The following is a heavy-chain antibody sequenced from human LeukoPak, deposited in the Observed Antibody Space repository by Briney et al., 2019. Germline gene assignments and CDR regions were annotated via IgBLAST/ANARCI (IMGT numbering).Heavy chain of an antibody. CDR1: GGSISSYY. CDR2: IYYSGST. Sequence: SETLSLTCTVSGGSISSYYWSWIRQPPGKGLEWIGSIYYSGSTYYNPSLKSRVTISVDTSKNQFSLKLSSVTAADTAVYYCARADGDYGRYFDYWGQGTLVTVSS. J-gene: IGHJ4*02. V-gene: IGHV4-59*12. CDR3: ARADGDYGRYFDY. D-gene: IGHD4-17*01.